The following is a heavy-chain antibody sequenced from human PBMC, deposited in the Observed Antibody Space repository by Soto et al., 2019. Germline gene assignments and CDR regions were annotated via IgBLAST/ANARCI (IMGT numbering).Heavy chain of an antibody. CDR2: IKSKTDGGTA. Sequence: EVQLVESGGGFVQPGGSLRLSCVASRFSFTNAWMSWVRQAPGKGPGGVGRIKSKTDGGTADYAAPVKGRFTISREDSQNTLYLHMDSLKTEDPALYHCSTDIGIYGLDIWGQGTTVTVSS. CDR3: STDIGIYGLDI. V-gene: IGHV3-15*01. D-gene: IGHD1-26*01. CDR1: RFSFTNAW. J-gene: IGHJ6*02.